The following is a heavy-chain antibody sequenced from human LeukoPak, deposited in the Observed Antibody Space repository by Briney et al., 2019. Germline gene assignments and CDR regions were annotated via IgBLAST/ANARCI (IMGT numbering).Heavy chain of an antibody. D-gene: IGHD2-2*01. V-gene: IGHV1-24*01. CDR1: GYTLTDLS. J-gene: IGHJ4*02. CDR3: ATGLQYQLLWAIDY. Sequence: GASVKVSCKVSGYTLTDLSMHWVRQAPGKGLEWMGGFDPEDGETIYAQKFQGRVTMTEDTSTDTAYMELSSLRSEDTAVYYCATGLQYQLLWAIDYWGQGTLVTVSS. CDR2: FDPEDGET.